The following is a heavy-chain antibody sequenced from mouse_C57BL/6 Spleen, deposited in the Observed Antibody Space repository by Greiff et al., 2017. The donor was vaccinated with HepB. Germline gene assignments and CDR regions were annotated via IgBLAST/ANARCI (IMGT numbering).Heavy chain of an antibody. CDR2: ISSGGSYT. CDR1: GFTFSSYG. CDR3: ARQGAYYYAMDY. V-gene: IGHV5-6*01. Sequence: EVQRVESGGDLVKPGGSLKLSCAASGFTFSSYGMSWVRQTPDKRLEWVATISSGGSYTYYPDSVKGRFTISRDNAKNTLYLQMSSLKSEDTAMYYCARQGAYYYAMDYWGQGTSVTVSS. J-gene: IGHJ4*01.